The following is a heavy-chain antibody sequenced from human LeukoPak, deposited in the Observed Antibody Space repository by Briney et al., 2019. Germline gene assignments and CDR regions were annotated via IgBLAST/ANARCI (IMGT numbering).Heavy chain of an antibody. CDR2: SIPLLASP. D-gene: IGHD1-26*01. CDR3: TREVGTGSLDD. J-gene: IGHJ4*02. Sequence: ASVNVSCKASGGTFDTYTFTWVRQPPGQGLEWLGKSIPLLASPDYAPKFQGRVTITSDESSSAVYMELRSLTFDDTAVYYCTREVGTGSLDDWGQGTLVIVSS. V-gene: IGHV1-69*05. CDR1: GGTFDTYT.